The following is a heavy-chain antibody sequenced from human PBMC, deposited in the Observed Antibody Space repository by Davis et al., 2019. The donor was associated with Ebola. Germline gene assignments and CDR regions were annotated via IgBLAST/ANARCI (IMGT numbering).Heavy chain of an antibody. CDR3: ARERAGTRFDP. CDR1: EYSFTSYD. CDR2: INPNSGNT. J-gene: IGHJ5*02. D-gene: IGHD1-14*01. V-gene: IGHV1-8*02. Sequence: AASVQVSCKASEYSFTSYDIHWVRQATAQGLAWMGWINPNSGNTYYAHKFQGRVTMTRNTSTNTAYMELSGLTSEDTAVYYCARERAGTRFDPWGQGTLVTVSS.